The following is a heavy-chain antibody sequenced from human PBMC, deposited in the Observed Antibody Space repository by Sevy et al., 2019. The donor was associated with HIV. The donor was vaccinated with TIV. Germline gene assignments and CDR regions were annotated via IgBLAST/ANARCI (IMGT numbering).Heavy chain of an antibody. D-gene: IGHD3-16*01. Sequence: GGSLRLSCAASGFTLRNYAMSWVRQAPGKGLEWVSAIDGSGGSTYYGDSGKGRFTISRDNSKNTVFLQMNSLRAEDTAVYYCAKDRPGGFDYWGQGTLVTVSS. J-gene: IGHJ4*02. CDR1: GFTLRNYA. CDR2: IDGSGGST. CDR3: AKDRPGGFDY. V-gene: IGHV3-23*01.